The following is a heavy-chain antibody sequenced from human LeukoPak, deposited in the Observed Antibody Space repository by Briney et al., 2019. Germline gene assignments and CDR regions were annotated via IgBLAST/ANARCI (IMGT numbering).Heavy chain of an antibody. CDR1: GYSFSSYW. Sequence: GESLKISCTGSGYSFSSYWIAWVRQMPGRGLEWMGAIYPGDSRTTYSQSFQGQVTVSVDKSIQTAYLQWNSLTASDTAIYYCARHLSSISSCPNYWGQGTLVTASS. V-gene: IGHV5-51*01. CDR3: ARHLSSISSCPNY. J-gene: IGHJ4*02. CDR2: IYPGDSRT. D-gene: IGHD2-2*01.